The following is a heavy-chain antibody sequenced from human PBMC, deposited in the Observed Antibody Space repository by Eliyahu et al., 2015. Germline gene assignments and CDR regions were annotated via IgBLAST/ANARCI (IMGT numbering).Heavy chain of an antibody. CDR1: GFXFSSYG. Sequence: QVQLVESGGGVVQPGRSLRLSCAASGFXFSSYGMHWVRQAPGKGLEWVAVISYDGSNKYYADSVKGRFTISRDNSKNTLYLQMNSLRAEDTAVYYCAKDPAAAGTFDYWGQGTLVTVSS. CDR3: AKDPAAAGTFDY. CDR2: ISYDGSNK. J-gene: IGHJ4*02. D-gene: IGHD6-13*01. V-gene: IGHV3-30*18.